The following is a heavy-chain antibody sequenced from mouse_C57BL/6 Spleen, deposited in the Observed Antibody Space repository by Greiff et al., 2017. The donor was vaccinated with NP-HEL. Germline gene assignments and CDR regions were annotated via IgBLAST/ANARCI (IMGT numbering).Heavy chain of an antibody. V-gene: IGHV10-3*01. D-gene: IGHD4-1*01. CDR2: IRSKSSNYAT. J-gene: IGHJ2*01. CDR3: VRDNWESYYFDY. Sequence: EVQVVESGGGLVQPKGSLKLSCAASGFTFNTYAMHWVRQAPGKGLEWVARIRSKSSNYATYYADSVKDRFTISRDDSQSMLYLQMNNLKTEDTAMYYCVRDNWESYYFDYWGQGTTLTVSS. CDR1: GFTFNTYA.